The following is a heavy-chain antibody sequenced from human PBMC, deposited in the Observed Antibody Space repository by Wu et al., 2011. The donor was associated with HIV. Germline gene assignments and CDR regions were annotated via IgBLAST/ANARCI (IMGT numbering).Heavy chain of an antibody. V-gene: IGHV1-46*01. CDR3: AFRSGAVAGAGFHSFDI. Sequence: QVQLVQSGAEVKKPGASVKVSCKASGYTFTAYYMHWLRQAPGQGLEWMGWINPHSGGSTSNAQKFQGRVTMTRDVTSTVYMELSSLRSEDTAVYYCAFRSGAVAGAGFHSFDIWGQGTMVTVSP. D-gene: IGHD6-19*01. J-gene: IGHJ3*02. CDR2: INPHSGGST. CDR1: GYTFTAYY.